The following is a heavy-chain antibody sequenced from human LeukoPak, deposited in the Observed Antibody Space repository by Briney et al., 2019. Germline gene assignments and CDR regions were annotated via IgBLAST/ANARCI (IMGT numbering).Heavy chain of an antibody. V-gene: IGHV3-7*01. CDR1: GFTFSSYW. J-gene: IGHJ4*02. CDR3: TRDPQYQLLSLDY. CDR2: IKQDGSEK. Sequence: GGSLRLSCAASGFTFSSYWMSWVRQAPGRGLEWVANIKQDGSEKYYVDSVKGRFTISRDNAKNSLYLQMNSLRAEDTAVYYCTRDPQYQLLSLDYGGQGTLVTVSS. D-gene: IGHD2-2*01.